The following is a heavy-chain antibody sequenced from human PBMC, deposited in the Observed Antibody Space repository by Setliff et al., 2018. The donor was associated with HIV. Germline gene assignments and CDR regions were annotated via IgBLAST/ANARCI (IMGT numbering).Heavy chain of an antibody. J-gene: IGHJ6*03. CDR2: IYTSGST. Sequence: SETLSLTCTVSGGSISSYYWSWIRQPAGKGLEWIGHIYTSGSTNYNPSLKSRVTMSVDTSKNQFSLKLSSVTAADTAVYYCARDVPWGDYYYYMDVWGNGTTVTVSS. D-gene: IGHD3-16*01. CDR3: ARDVPWGDYYYYMDV. CDR1: GGSISSYY. V-gene: IGHV4-4*07.